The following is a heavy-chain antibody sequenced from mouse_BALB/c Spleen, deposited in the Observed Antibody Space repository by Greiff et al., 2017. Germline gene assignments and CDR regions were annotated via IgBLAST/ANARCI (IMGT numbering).Heavy chain of an antibody. CDR2: ISDGGSYT. CDR3: ARGGGRDAMDY. J-gene: IGHJ4*01. Sequence: EVQRVESGGGLVKPGGSLKLSCAASGFTFSDYYMYWVRQTPEKRLEWVATISDGGSYTYYPDSVKGRFTISRDNAKNNLYLQMSSLKSEDTAMYYCARGGGRDAMDYWGQGTSVTVSS. V-gene: IGHV5-4*02. CDR1: GFTFSDYY.